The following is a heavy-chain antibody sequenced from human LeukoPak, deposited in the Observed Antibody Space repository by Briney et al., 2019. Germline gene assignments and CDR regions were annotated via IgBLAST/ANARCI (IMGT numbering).Heavy chain of an antibody. CDR2: IFHGGST. CDR1: GGSISSSNW. V-gene: IGHV4-4*02. CDR3: ARERAQDSSGYCY. J-gene: IGHJ4*02. Sequence: PSETLSLTCAVSGGSISSSNWWSWVRQPPGKGLEWIGEIFHGGSTNYNPSLMSRVSVSVDKSKNQFSLKLSSVTAADTAVYYCARERAQDSSGYCYWGQGTLVTVSS. D-gene: IGHD3-22*01.